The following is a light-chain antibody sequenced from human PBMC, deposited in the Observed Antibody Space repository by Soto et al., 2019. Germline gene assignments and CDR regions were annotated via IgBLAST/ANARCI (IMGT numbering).Light chain of an antibody. Sequence: QSAVTQPPSVSAAPGQKVTISCSGSSSNIGNKYVSWYQQLPGTAPKLLIYDNNKRPSGIPDRFSGSKSGTSATLGITGLQTGDEADYYCGTWDTSLSAGVFGGGTKLTVL. J-gene: IGLJ3*02. CDR1: SSNIGNKY. V-gene: IGLV1-51*01. CDR2: DNN. CDR3: GTWDTSLSAGV.